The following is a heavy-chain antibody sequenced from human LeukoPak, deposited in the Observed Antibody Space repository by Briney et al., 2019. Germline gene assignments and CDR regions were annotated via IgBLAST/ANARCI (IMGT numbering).Heavy chain of an antibody. CDR1: GGSISSGGYS. V-gene: IGHV4-30-4*07. D-gene: IGHD1-7*01. CDR2: IYCSGST. CDR3: ARGPVGGTTYNDGDAFDI. Sequence: PSETLSLTCAVSGGSISSGGYSWSWIRQPPGKGLEWIGYIYCSGSTYYNPSLKSRVTISVDTSKNQFSLKLSSVTAADTAVYYCARGPVGGTTYNDGDAFDIWGQGTMVTVSS. J-gene: IGHJ3*02.